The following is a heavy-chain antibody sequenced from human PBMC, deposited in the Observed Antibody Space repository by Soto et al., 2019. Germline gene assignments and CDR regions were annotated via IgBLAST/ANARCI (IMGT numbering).Heavy chain of an antibody. CDR2: TDYSGNT. J-gene: IGHJ4*02. CDR3: ARAVGDPLYYLDY. D-gene: IGHD6-19*01. CDR1: SDSISSYY. Sequence: QVQLQESGPGLVRPSETLSLTCTVSSDSISSYYWIWIRQSPGKGLEWIGYTDYSGNTNYNPSLKSQVNLSGDTSKNQFPLRLGSVTSADTAVYYCARAVGDPLYYLDYWGQGTLVTVSS. V-gene: IGHV4-59*08.